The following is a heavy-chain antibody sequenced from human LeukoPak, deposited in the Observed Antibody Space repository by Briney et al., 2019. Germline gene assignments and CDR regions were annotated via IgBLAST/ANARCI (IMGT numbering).Heavy chain of an antibody. Sequence: SETLSLTCAVYGGSFSGYYWSWIRQPPGKGLEWIGEINHSGSTNYNPSLKSRVTISVDTSKNQFSLKLSSVTAADTAVYYCAREDPVTTYPWGQGTLVTVSS. V-gene: IGHV4-34*01. CDR1: GGSFSGYY. CDR3: AREDPVTTYP. CDR2: INHSGST. D-gene: IGHD4-17*01. J-gene: IGHJ5*02.